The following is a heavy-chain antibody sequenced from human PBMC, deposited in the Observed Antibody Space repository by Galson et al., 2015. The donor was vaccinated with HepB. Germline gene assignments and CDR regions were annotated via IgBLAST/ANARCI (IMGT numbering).Heavy chain of an antibody. CDR3: ARDNVPAATWYNWVDP. D-gene: IGHD2-2*01. V-gene: IGHV1-46*01. J-gene: IGHJ5*02. CDR2: INPSGGET. CDR1: GYPFIAYY. Sequence: SVKVSCKASGYPFIAYYIHWVRQAPGQGLEWMGIINPSGGETSYAQKFQGRVTMTRDTSTSTVYMELSSLRSEDTAVYYCARDNVPAATWYNWVDPWGQGTLVTVSS.